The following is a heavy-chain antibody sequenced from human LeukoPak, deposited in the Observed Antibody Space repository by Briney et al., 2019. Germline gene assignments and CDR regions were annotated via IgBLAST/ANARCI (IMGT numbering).Heavy chain of an antibody. D-gene: IGHD2-21*01. CDR1: GFTFSSYG. V-gene: IGHV3-30*18. CDR2: VSYDGSK. Sequence: PGRSLRLSCAASGFTFSSYGMHWVRQAPGKGLEWVAVVSYDGSKYYADSVKGRFTISRDNSKNTLYLQMSSLRAEDTAVYYCANDLNRGLPDYWGQGTLVTVSS. J-gene: IGHJ4*02. CDR3: ANDLNRGLPDY.